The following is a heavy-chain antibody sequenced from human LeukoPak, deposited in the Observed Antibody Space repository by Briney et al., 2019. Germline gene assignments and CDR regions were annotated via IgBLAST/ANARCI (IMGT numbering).Heavy chain of an antibody. CDR2: IYYSGNT. V-gene: IGHV4-39*07. CDR1: GGSINSCSCY. D-gene: IGHD4-23*01. Sequence: SETLSLTCTVSGGSINSCSCYWGWIRQPPGKGLEWIGSIYYSGNTYYNPSLKSRVTISEDTSKTQFSLKLSSVTAADTAVYYCARGGGNSEGYYYMDVWGKGTTVTVSS. J-gene: IGHJ6*03. CDR3: ARGGGNSEGYYYMDV.